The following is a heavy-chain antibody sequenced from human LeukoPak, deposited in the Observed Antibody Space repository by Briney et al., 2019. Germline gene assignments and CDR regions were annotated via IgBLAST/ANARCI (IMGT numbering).Heavy chain of an antibody. CDR2: ISTSSRYI. CDR1: GFTLSTFD. V-gene: IGHV3-21*06. CDR3: ARADCSGSTCYLRHSWFDP. J-gene: IGHJ5*02. Sequence: GGSLTLSCAASGFTLSTFDMNWVRQAPGKGLEWVSSISTSSRYIYYRDSVKGRFTISSDDAKNSLYLQMNSLTVEDTAVYYCARADCSGSTCYLRHSWFDPWGQGTLVTVSS. D-gene: IGHD2-2*01.